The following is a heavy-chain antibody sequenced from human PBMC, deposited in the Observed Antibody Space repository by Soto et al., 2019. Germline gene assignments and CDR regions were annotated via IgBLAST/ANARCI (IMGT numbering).Heavy chain of an antibody. Sequence: QVQLVESGGGVVQPGRSLRLSCAASGFTFSSYAMHWVRQAPGKGLEWVAVISYDGSNKYYADSVKGRFTISRDNSKNTLYLQMNSLRAEDTAVYYCASQGWTDAFDIWGQGTMVTVSS. V-gene: IGHV3-30-3*01. J-gene: IGHJ3*02. CDR3: ASQGWTDAFDI. CDR1: GFTFSSYA. CDR2: ISYDGSNK. D-gene: IGHD2-15*01.